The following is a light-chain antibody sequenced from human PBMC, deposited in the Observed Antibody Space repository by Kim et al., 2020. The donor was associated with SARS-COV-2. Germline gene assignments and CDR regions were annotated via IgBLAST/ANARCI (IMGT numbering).Light chain of an antibody. CDR1: SRDVGSYNR. J-gene: IGLJ6*01. CDR3: SSYTSSSTLI. Sequence: GQSVTISCTGTSRDVGSYNRVSWYQQPPGTAPKLIIYEVSDRPSGVPHRFSGSKSGNTASLTISWLQTEDEADYYCSSYTSSSTLIFGGGTKVTVL. CDR2: EVS. V-gene: IGLV2-18*02.